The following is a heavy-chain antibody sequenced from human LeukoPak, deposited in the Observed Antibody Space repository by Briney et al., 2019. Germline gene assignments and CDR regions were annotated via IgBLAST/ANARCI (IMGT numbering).Heavy chain of an antibody. V-gene: IGHV1-2*02. J-gene: IGHJ4*02. Sequence: ASVKVSCKASGYTFTDYYMHWVRQAPGQGLQWMGWINPNSGVTNSAQNFQGRISMTRDTSISTAYMELSRLGSDDTAVYYCATDFYRGRQFDYWGQGTLVTVSS. CDR3: ATDFYRGRQFDY. CDR2: INPNSGVT. D-gene: IGHD2/OR15-2a*01. CDR1: GYTFTDYY.